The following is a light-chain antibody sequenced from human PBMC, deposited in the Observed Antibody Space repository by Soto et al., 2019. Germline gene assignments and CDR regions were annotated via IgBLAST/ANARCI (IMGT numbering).Light chain of an antibody. Sequence: DIVLTQSPAPLSLSPGDRATLSCSASQTLSPNYLAWCQQKPGHPPRLLIYGSSKRATGIPDRFSGSGSGTDFTLTISRLEPDDFGVYFCQQYSALLMTVGQGTRLEI. V-gene: IGKV3-20*01. J-gene: IGKJ5*01. CDR2: GSS. CDR1: QTLSPNY. CDR3: QQYSALLMT.